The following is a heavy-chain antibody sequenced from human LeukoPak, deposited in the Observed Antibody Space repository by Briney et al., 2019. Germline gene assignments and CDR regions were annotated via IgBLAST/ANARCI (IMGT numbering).Heavy chain of an antibody. CDR3: ARVRPNKYCSGGSCYQTGGMDV. CDR1: GFTFSSYA. Sequence: GGSLRLSCAASGFTFSSYAMHWVRQAPGKGLEWVAVISYDGSNEYYADSVKGRFTISRDNSKNTLYLQMNSLRAEDTAVYYCARVRPNKYCSGGSCYQTGGMDVWGQGTTVTVSS. CDR2: ISYDGSNE. D-gene: IGHD2-15*01. J-gene: IGHJ6*02. V-gene: IGHV3-30-3*01.